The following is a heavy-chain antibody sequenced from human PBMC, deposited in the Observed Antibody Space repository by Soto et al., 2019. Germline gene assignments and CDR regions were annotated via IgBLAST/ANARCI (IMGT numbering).Heavy chain of an antibody. V-gene: IGHV3-30-3*01. CDR1: GFTFSSYA. J-gene: IGHJ6*02. CDR3: ARDGITGTTARYYYYGMDV. D-gene: IGHD1-7*01. Sequence: GGSLRLSCAASGFTFSSYAMHWVRQAPGKGLEWVAVISYDGSNKYYADSVKGQFTISRDNSKNTLYLQMNSLRAEDTAVYYCARDGITGTTARYYYYGMDVWGQGTTVTVS. CDR2: ISYDGSNK.